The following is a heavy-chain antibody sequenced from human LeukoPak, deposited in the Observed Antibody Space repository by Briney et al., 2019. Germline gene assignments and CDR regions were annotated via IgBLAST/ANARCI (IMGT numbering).Heavy chain of an antibody. CDR3: ARDLEPYASDI. J-gene: IGHJ3*02. CDR1: GGSISSYY. Sequence: SETLSLTCTVSGGSISSYYWSWIRQPPGKGLEWIGYIYYSGSTNYNPSLKSRVTISVDTSKNQFSLKLSSVTAADTAVYYCARDLEPYASDIWGQGTMVTVSS. V-gene: IGHV4-59*01. D-gene: IGHD1-1*01. CDR2: IYYSGST.